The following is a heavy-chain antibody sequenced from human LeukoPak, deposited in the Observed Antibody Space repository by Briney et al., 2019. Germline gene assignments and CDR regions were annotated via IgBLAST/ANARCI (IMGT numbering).Heavy chain of an antibody. CDR1: GFTVRSNY. Sequence: GGSLRLSCAASGFTVRSNYMSWVRQAPGKGLEWVSVIYSGGSTYYADSVKGRFTISRDNSKNTLYLQMNSLRAEDTAVYCCARDGVGSGWYDYWGQGTLVTVSS. CDR2: IYSGGST. J-gene: IGHJ4*02. D-gene: IGHD6-19*01. V-gene: IGHV3-53*01. CDR3: ARDGVGSGWYDY.